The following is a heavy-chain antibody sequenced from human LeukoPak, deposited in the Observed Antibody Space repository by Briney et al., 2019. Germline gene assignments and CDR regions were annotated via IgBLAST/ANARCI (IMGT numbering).Heavy chain of an antibody. CDR2: INSGGGT. V-gene: IGHV3-66*02. CDR1: GFTVGSNY. D-gene: IGHD2-21*02. J-gene: IGHJ3*02. Sequence: GGSLRLSCAASGFTVGSNYMSWVRQAPGKGLEWVSVINSGGGTDYADSVKGRFTISRDNSKNTLYLQMNSLRAEDTAVYYCARAVGVTAIHNAFDIWGQGTMVTVSS. CDR3: ARAVGVTAIHNAFDI.